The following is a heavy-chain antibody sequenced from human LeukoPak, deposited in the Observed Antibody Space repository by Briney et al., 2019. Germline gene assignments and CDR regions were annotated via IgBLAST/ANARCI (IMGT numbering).Heavy chain of an antibody. Sequence: GGSLRLSCAASGFTFSSYGMHWVRQAPGKGLEWVAFMRHDGTNKYYVDSVKGRFTISRDNSKNTLYLQMISLRAEDTAVYYCASDNVDVTMISFDFWGRGTLVTVSS. D-gene: IGHD3-22*01. CDR3: ASDNVDVTMISFDF. CDR1: GFTFSSYG. CDR2: MRHDGTNK. V-gene: IGHV3-30*02. J-gene: IGHJ4*02.